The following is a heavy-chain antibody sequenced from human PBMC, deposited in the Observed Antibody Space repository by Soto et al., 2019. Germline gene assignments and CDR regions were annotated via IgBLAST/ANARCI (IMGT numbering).Heavy chain of an antibody. Sequence: ASVKVSCKATGYTFTNYAMHWVRQAPGHRLEWMGWINAGNGNTKYSQNFQDRITITRDTSASTVYMELSSLRSEDTAVYYCARDGGDCGYRLISSYCTGLDVWGQARTV. D-gene: IGHD2-21*01. CDR1: GYTFTNYA. V-gene: IGHV1-3*01. CDR3: ARDGGDCGYRLISSYCTGLDV. J-gene: IGHJ6*02. CDR2: INAGNGNT.